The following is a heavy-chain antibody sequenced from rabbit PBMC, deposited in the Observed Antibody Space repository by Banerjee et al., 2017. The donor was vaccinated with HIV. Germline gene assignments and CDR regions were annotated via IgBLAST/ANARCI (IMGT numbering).Heavy chain of an antibody. Sequence: QEQLEESGGDLVQPEGSLTLTCKASGFDLSAYWMCWVRQAPGKGLEWIACTYAGSSGDTYYASWAKGRFTISKTSWTTVTLQMTSLTAADTATYFCARDLAGVIGWNFNLWGQGTLVTVS. CDR2: TYAGSSGDT. CDR3: ARDLAGVIGWNFNL. D-gene: IGHD4-1*01. CDR1: GFDLSAYW. V-gene: IGHV1S45*01. J-gene: IGHJ4*01.